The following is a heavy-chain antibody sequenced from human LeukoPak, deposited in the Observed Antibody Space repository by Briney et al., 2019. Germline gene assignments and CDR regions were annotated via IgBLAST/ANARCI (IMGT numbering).Heavy chain of an antibody. V-gene: IGHV3-9*01. CDR3: AKDQHIEAPGESLDS. D-gene: IGHD2-21*01. J-gene: IGHJ4*02. CDR1: GFTFDDFA. Sequence: GGSLRLSCAASGFTFDDFAMHWVRQVPGKGLEWVSGISWNGVSIVYADSVDGRFTISRDNVQNSLYLQMENLRAEDTALYFCAKDQHIEAPGESLDSWGQGTLVIVSS. CDR2: ISWNGVSI.